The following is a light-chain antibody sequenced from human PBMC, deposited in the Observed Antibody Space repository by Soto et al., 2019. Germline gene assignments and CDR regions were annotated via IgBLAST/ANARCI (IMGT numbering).Light chain of an antibody. CDR2: AAS. J-gene: IGKJ2*01. V-gene: IGKV1-6*01. CDR1: QGIRKD. Sequence: AIQMTQSPSSLSASVGDRVTITCRASQGIRKDLGWYQQKPGKAPKLLIYAASSLETGVPSRFSGSGSGTDFTLTISSMQPEDFATYYCLQDYIYTPTFGQGTKLEIK. CDR3: LQDYIYTPT.